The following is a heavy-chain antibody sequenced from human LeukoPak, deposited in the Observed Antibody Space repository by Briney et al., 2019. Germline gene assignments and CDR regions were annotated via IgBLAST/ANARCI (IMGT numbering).Heavy chain of an antibody. V-gene: IGHV1-69*13. D-gene: IGHD3-16*01. CDR2: VIPIFGTA. CDR3: ARDLGNPGGGFDY. CDR1: GGTFSSYA. Sequence: SVKVSCKASGGTFSSYAISWVRQAPGQGLEWMGGVIPIFGTANYAQRFQGRVTITADESTSTAYMELSSLRSEDTAVYYCARDLGNPGGGFDYWGQGTLVTVSS. J-gene: IGHJ4*02.